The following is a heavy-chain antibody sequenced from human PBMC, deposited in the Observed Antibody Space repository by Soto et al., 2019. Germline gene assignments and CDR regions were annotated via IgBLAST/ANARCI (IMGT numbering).Heavy chain of an antibody. CDR2: INSDGSST. D-gene: IGHD3-3*01. CDR1: GFTFSSYW. Sequence: GVSLRLSCAASGFTFSSYWMHWVRQAPGKGLVWVSRINSDGSSTSYADSVKGRFTISRDNAKNTLYLQMNSLRAEDTAVYYCARETGLYDFWSGEYVPVYYYGMDVWGQGTTVTVSS. V-gene: IGHV3-74*01. J-gene: IGHJ6*02. CDR3: ARETGLYDFWSGEYVPVYYYGMDV.